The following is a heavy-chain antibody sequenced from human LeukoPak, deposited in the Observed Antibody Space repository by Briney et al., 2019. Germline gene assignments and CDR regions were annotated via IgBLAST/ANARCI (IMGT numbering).Heavy chain of an antibody. CDR1: GGSISSGGYY. V-gene: IGHV4-31*03. CDR3: ARDWLYGMDV. Sequence: SETLSLTCTVSGGSISSGGYYWSWIRQHPGKGLEWFGYIYYSGSTYYNPSLKSRVTISVDTSKNQFSLKLSSVTAADTAVYYCARDWLYGMDVWGQGTTVTASS. CDR2: IYYSGST. J-gene: IGHJ6*02. D-gene: IGHD5-12*01.